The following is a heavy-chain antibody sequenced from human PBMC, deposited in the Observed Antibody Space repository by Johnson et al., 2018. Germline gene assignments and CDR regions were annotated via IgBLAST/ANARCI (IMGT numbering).Heavy chain of an antibody. CDR2: ISSSGTI. J-gene: IGHJ6*02. Sequence: QLVESGGGLVQPGGSLRLSCTASGFIFSDYSMNWVRQAPRKGLEWVSYISSSGTIYYADSVKGRFTISRDNAKNSLYLQMNSLRDEDTAVYYCARKFAVWGQGTTVTVSS. D-gene: IGHD3-16*01. V-gene: IGHV3-48*02. CDR1: GFIFSDYS. CDR3: ARKFAV.